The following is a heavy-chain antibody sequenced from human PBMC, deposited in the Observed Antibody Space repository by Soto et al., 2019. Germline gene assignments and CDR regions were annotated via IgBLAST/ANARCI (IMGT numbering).Heavy chain of an antibody. CDR2: IWYDRSNK. CDR1: GFTFSSYG. J-gene: IGHJ6*02. D-gene: IGHD3-22*01. V-gene: IGHV3-33*01. CDR3: ERDRGFDHYYYGMGV. Sequence: QVQLVESGGGVVQPGRSLRLSCAASGFTFSSYGMHWVRQAPGKGLEWVAVIWYDRSNKYYADSVKGRFTISRDNSKNPLYLQMNSLRAEDTAVYCCERDRGFDHYYYGMGVWGQGTTVTVSS.